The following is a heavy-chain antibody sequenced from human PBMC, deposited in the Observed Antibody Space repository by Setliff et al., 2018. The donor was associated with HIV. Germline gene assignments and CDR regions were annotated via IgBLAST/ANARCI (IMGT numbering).Heavy chain of an antibody. CDR3: AKEVATTYYYRYMDV. CDR1: GGTFSDSA. Sequence: SVKVSCKASGGTFSDSAINWVRQAPGQGLEWMGRIIPVFGTANYAPEFPDRVTITADKSTSTAYLELSSLRSDDTAVYYCAKEVATTYYYRYMDVWGTG. V-gene: IGHV1-69*06. D-gene: IGHD5-12*01. CDR2: IIPVFGTA. J-gene: IGHJ6*03.